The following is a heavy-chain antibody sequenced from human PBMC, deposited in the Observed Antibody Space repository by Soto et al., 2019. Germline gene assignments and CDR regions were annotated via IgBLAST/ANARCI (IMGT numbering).Heavy chain of an antibody. J-gene: IGHJ4*02. Sequence: HPGGSLRLSCAASGFTFSSYAMSWVRQAPGKGLEWVSAISGSGGSTYYADSVKGRFTISRDNSKNTLYLQMHSLRAEDTAVYYCAKDRVPNDSIGYYSILTDSWGQGTVVTVSS. CDR3: AKDRVPNDSIGYYSILTDS. V-gene: IGHV3-23*01. CDR2: ISGSGGST. D-gene: IGHD3-22*01. CDR1: GFTFSSYA.